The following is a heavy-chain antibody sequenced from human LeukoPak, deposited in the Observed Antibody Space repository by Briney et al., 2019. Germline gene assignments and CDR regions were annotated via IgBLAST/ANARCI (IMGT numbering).Heavy chain of an antibody. V-gene: IGHV1-69*13. CDR3: ATDASIYDSRGYYYLW. D-gene: IGHD3-22*01. J-gene: IGHJ4*02. Sequence: SVKVSCKASRGTFSRYTISWVRQAPGQGLEWMGGIIPMFGRANYAQKFQGRLTITADESSTTAYMELSGPSSEDTAVYYCATDASIYDSRGYYYLWWGQGTLVTVCS. CDR2: IIPMFGRA. CDR1: RGTFSRYT.